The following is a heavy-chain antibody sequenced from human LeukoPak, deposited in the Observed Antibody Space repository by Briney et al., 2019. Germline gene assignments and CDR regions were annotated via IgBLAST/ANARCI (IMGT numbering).Heavy chain of an antibody. J-gene: IGHJ4*02. CDR2: INPTSGGT. CDR3: ARLVGLSTTASY. V-gene: IGHV1-2*02. CDR1: GYTFIGYY. Sequence: GASVKVSCKASGYTFIGYYLHWVRQAPGQGPEWMGWINPTSGGTNYAQKFQDRVTMTRDTSINTAYMELSRLTSDDTAVYYCARLVGLSTTASYWGQGTLVIVSS. D-gene: IGHD5/OR15-5a*01.